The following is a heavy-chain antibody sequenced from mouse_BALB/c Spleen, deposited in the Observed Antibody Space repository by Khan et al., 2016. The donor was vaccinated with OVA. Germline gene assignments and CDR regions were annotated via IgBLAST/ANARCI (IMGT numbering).Heavy chain of an antibody. Sequence: EVQLVESGGDFVRPGGSLKLSCAASGFTFSTYGMSWVRQTPDKRLEWVATINTGGAYTYYPDTVKGRFPISRDNAKNTLYLLLSSLKSEDTAIYYCARLGDYDNREGFAYWGRGTRVTVSA. CDR2: INTGGAYT. J-gene: IGHJ3*01. CDR1: GFTFSTYG. V-gene: IGHV5-6*01. D-gene: IGHD2-4*01. CDR3: ARLGDYDNREGFAY.